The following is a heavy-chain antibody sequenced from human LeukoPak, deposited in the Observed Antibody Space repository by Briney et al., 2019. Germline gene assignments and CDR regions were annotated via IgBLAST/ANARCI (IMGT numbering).Heavy chain of an antibody. CDR1: GFTVSSNY. V-gene: IGHV3-53*01. CDR2: IYSGGST. Sequence: PGGSLRLSCAASGFTVSSNYMSWVRQAPGKGLEWVSVIYSGGSTYYADSVRGRFTISRDNSENTLYLQMNSLRAEDTAVYYCARLMEGYFDYWGQGTLVTVSS. CDR3: ARLMEGYFDY. J-gene: IGHJ4*02. D-gene: IGHD3-3*01.